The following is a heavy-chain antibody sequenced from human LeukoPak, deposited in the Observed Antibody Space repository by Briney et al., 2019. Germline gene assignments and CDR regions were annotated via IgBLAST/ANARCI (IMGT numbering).Heavy chain of an antibody. CDR1: GGTFSSYA. CDR2: IIPIFGTA. J-gene: IGHJ6*04. Sequence: ASVKVSCKASGGTFSSYAISWVRQAPGQGLEWMGGIIPIFGTANYAQKFQGRVTITADESTSTAHMELSSLRSEDTAVYYCARHQLLSSPERYLDYGMDVWGKGTTVTVSS. D-gene: IGHD2-2*01. V-gene: IGHV1-69*13. CDR3: ARHQLLSSPERYLDYGMDV.